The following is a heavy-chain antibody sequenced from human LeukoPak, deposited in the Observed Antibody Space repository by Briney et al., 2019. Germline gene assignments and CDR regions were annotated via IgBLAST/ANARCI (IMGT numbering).Heavy chain of an antibody. CDR1: GFTFSSYS. J-gene: IGHJ4*02. Sequence: GGSLRLSCAASGFTFSSYSMNWVRQAPGKGLEWVSSISSSSSYIYYADSVKGRFTISRDNAKNSLYLQMNSLRAEDTAVYYCASLSSSGWYSDYWGQGTLVTVSS. V-gene: IGHV3-21*01. D-gene: IGHD6-19*01. CDR3: ASLSSSGWYSDY. CDR2: ISSSSSYI.